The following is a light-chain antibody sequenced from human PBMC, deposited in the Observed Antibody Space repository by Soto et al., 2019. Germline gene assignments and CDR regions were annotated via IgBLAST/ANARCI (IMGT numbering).Light chain of an antibody. J-gene: IGKJ2*01. CDR3: MQGTHWPPYT. CDR2: KVS. V-gene: IGKV2-30*01. Sequence: DVVMTQSPLSLPVTLGQPASISCRSSQSLAYSDGNTYLNWFQQRPGQSPRRLIYKVSNRDSGVPDRLSGTGSGTDFTLQITRVEAEDVGVYYGMQGTHWPPYTFGQVTKLEVK. CDR1: QSLAYSDGNTY.